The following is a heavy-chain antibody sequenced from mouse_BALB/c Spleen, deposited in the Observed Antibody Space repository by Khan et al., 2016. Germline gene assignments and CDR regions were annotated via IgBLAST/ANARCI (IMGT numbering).Heavy chain of an antibody. V-gene: IGHV6-6*02. Sequence: EVKLEESGGGLVQPGGSMKLSCVASGFTFSNYWMNWVRQSPEKGLEWVAEIRLKSNNYATHFAESVKGRFTISRDASKSSVYLPMNNLRAEDAGIYYCTTVVDYGGEGTTLTVSS. D-gene: IGHD1-1*01. J-gene: IGHJ2*01. CDR1: GFTFSNYW. CDR2: IRLKSNNYAT. CDR3: TTVVDY.